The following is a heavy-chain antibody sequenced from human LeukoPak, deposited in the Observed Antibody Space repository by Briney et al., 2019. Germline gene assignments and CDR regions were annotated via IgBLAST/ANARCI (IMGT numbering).Heavy chain of an antibody. D-gene: IGHD3-9*01. CDR3: ATRSLRYFDWLSYFDY. V-gene: IGHV1-24*01. CDR1: GYTLTELS. Sequence: GASVKVSCKVSGYTLTELSMHWVRQAPGKGLEWVGGFDPEDGEIIYAQKFQGRVTMTEDTSTDTAYTELSSLRSEDTAVYYCATRSLRYFDWLSYFDYWGQGTLVTVSS. CDR2: FDPEDGEI. J-gene: IGHJ4*02.